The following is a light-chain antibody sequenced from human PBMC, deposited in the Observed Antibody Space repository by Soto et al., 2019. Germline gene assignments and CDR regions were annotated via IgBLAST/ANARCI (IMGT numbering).Light chain of an antibody. J-gene: IGLJ1*01. CDR1: SSGVRVSNY. V-gene: IGLV2-11*01. Sequence: QSALTQPRSVSGSPGQSVTISCTGTSSGVRVSNYVSWYRQHPGKAPKLMIFDVNKRPSGVPDRFSGSKSGNTASLTISGLQAEDEADYYCCSFAGSYTSYVFGTGTKLTVL. CDR2: DVN. CDR3: CSFAGSYTSYV.